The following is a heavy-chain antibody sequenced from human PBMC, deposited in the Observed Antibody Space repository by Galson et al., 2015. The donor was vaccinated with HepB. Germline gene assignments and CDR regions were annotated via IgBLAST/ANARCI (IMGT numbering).Heavy chain of an antibody. CDR1: GFTFSSYA. D-gene: IGHD2-2*01. CDR3: ARDRQVGCSSTSCYEGRFYYYYGMDV. V-gene: IGHV3-30-3*01. J-gene: IGHJ6*02. Sequence: SLRLSCAASGFTFSSYAMHWVRQAPGKGLEWVAVISYDGSNKYYSDSVKGRFTISRDNSKNTLYLQMNSLRAEDTAVYYCARDRQVGCSSTSCYEGRFYYYYGMDVWGQGTTVTVSS. CDR2: ISYDGSNK.